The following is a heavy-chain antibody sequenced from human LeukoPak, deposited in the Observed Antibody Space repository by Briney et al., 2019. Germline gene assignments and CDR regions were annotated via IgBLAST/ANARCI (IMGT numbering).Heavy chain of an antibody. CDR2: ISSSSYI. J-gene: IGHJ6*02. CDR1: GFTFSSYS. Sequence: NPGGSLRLSCAASGFTFSSYSMNWVRQAPGKGLEWVSSISSSSYIYYADSVKGRFTISRDNAKNSLYLQMNSLRAEDTALYYCAKLPMTTVTTDGMDVWGQGTTVTVSS. V-gene: IGHV3-21*04. D-gene: IGHD4-17*01. CDR3: AKLPMTTVTTDGMDV.